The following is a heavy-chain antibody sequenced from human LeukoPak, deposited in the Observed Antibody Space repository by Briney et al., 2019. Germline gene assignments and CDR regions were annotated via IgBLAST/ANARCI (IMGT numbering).Heavy chain of an antibody. V-gene: IGHV3-73*01. D-gene: IGHD3-10*01. J-gene: IGHJ6*03. CDR3: TGHLGELLSGTLYYYYLDV. CDR1: GFTFSGSS. CDR2: IRREANTYAT. Sequence: GGSLRLSCAASGFTFSGSSMHWVRPPSGKGLEWVGHIRREANTYATTYAASLKGRFTISREDSKNTASLQMNSLNTEDTAVYHCTGHLGELLSGTLYYYYLDVWGKGTTVTVSS.